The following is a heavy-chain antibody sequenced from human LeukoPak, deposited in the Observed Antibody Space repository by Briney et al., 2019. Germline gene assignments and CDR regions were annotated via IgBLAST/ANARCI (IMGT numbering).Heavy chain of an antibody. CDR2: ISYDGSNK. D-gene: IGHD3-10*01. Sequence: GRSLRLSCAASGFTFSSYAMHWVRQAPGKGLEWVAVISYDGSNKYYADSVKGRFTISRDNAKNSLYLQMNSLRAEDTAVYYCARYYYGSGNFYYYYGMDVWGQGTTVTVSS. CDR1: GFTFSSYA. CDR3: ARYYYGSGNFYYYYGMDV. J-gene: IGHJ6*02. V-gene: IGHV3-30*04.